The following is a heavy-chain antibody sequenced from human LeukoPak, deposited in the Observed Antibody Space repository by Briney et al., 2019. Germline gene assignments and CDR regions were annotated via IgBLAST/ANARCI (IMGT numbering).Heavy chain of an antibody. J-gene: IGHJ4*02. CDR3: ARENSGSYREFAY. CDR1: GGSLSSYY. D-gene: IGHD1-26*01. CDR2: TYTSGST. V-gene: IGHV4-4*07. Sequence: PSQTLSLTCTVSGGSLSSYYWSWVRQPAGEGLEWIGRTYTSGSTTYNTSLTRGVSMSVNTSKNQFSLKLSSVTAADTAVFYCARENSGSYREFAYWGQGALVTVSS.